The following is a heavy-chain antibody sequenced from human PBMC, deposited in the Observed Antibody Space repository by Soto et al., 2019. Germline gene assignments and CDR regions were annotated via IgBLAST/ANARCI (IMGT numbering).Heavy chain of an antibody. CDR1: GFTFSSYA. CDR2: ISGSGGST. D-gene: IGHD3-16*01. V-gene: IGHV3-23*01. Sequence: EVQLLESGGGLVQPGGSLRLSCAASGFTFSSYAMSWIRQAPGKGLEWVSAISGSGGSTYYADSVKGRFTISRDNSKNTLYLQMNSLRAEDTAVYYCAKVGEPTYYFDYWGQGTLVTVSS. CDR3: AKVGEPTYYFDY. J-gene: IGHJ4*02.